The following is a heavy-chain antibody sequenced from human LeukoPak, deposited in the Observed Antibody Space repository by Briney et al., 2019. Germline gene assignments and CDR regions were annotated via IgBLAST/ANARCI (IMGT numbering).Heavy chain of an antibody. Sequence: SETLSLTCTVSGGSISSGGYYWSWIRQHPGKGLEWIGYIYYSGSTYYNPSLKSRVTISVDTSKNQFSLKLSSVTAADTAVYYCARATRSSGRGNWFDPWGQGTLVTVSS. J-gene: IGHJ5*02. D-gene: IGHD3-10*01. CDR2: IYYSGST. CDR3: ARATRSSGRGNWFDP. CDR1: GGSISSGGYY. V-gene: IGHV4-31*03.